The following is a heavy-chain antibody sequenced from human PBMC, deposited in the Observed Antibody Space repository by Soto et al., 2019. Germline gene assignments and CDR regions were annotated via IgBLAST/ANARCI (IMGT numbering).Heavy chain of an antibody. D-gene: IGHD3-3*01. CDR1: GYNFASYW. Sequence: GESLKISCNGSGYNFASYWISWVRQTPGKGLGLMGIIYPSDSDTRYRPSFQGQVTISADKSISSAYLQWSSLRASDTAMYYCARGGVSTRTFDYWGQGTPVTVSS. V-gene: IGHV5-51*01. CDR3: ARGGVSTRTFDY. J-gene: IGHJ4*02. CDR2: IYPSDSDT.